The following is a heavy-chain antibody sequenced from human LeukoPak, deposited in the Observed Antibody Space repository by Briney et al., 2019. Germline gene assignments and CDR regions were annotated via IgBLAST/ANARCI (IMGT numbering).Heavy chain of an antibody. CDR1: GFTFSSYA. D-gene: IGHD2-8*01. V-gene: IGHV3-30*04. CDR2: ISYDGSNK. Sequence: PGGSLRLSCAASGFTFSSYAMHWVRQAPGKGLEWVAVISYDGSNKYYADSVEGRFTISRDNSKNTLYLQMNSLRAEDTAVYYCARDPNIVLMVYAGYFDYWGQGTLVTVSS. CDR3: ARDPNIVLMVYAGYFDY. J-gene: IGHJ4*02.